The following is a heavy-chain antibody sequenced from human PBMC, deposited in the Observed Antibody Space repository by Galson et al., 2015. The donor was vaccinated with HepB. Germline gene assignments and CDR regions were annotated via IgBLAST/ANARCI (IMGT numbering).Heavy chain of an antibody. CDR3: ARDLDYDSSGYYPPSGFDP. CDR2: INPNSGGT. D-gene: IGHD3-22*01. J-gene: IGHJ5*02. Sequence: SVKVSCKASGHTFTGYYMHWVRQAPGQGLEWMGWINPNSGGTNYAQKFQGRVTMTRDTSISTAYMELSRLRSDDTAVYYCARDLDYDSSGYYPPSGFDPWGQGTLVTVSS. CDR1: GHTFTGYY. V-gene: IGHV1-2*02.